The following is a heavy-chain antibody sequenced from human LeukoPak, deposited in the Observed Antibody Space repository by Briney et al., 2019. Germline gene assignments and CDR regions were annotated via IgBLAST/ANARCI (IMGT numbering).Heavy chain of an antibody. J-gene: IGHJ3*02. CDR2: IYTSGST. D-gene: IGHD3-3*01. CDR3: ARDPRAIFGVNDAFDI. CDR1: GGSISGYY. V-gene: IGHV4-4*07. Sequence: SETLSLTCTVSGGSISGYYWSWIRQPAGKGLEWIGRIYTSGSTNYNPSLKSRVTISVDTSKNQFSLKLSSVTAADTAVYYCARDPRAIFGVNDAFDIWGQGTMVTVSS.